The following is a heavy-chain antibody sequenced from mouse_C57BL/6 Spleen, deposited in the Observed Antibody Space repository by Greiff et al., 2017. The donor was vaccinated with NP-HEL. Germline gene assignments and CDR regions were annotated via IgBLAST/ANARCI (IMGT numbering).Heavy chain of an antibody. J-gene: IGHJ4*01. V-gene: IGHV1-80*01. CDR3: ARSGYYRNAMDY. Sequence: QVQLQQSGAELVKPGASVKISCKASGYAFSSYWMNWVKQRPGKGLEWIGQIYPGDGDTNYNGKFKGKAKLTADKPTSTAYMQLSSLTSEDSAVYFWARSGYYRNAMDYWGQGTSVTVAS. CDR2: IYPGDGDT. D-gene: IGHD2-14*01. CDR1: GYAFSSYW.